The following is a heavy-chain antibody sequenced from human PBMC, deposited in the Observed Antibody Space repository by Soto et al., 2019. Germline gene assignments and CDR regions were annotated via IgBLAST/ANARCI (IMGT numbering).Heavy chain of an antibody. CDR2: ISAYNGNT. CDR3: ARASTIFGVVITYFDY. D-gene: IGHD3-3*01. Sequence: ASVKVSCKASGYTFTSYGISWVRQAPGQGLEWMGWISAYNGNTNYAQKLQGRVTMTTDTSTSTAYMELRSLRSDDTAVYYCARASTIFGVVITYFDYWGQGTLVTVSS. CDR1: GYTFTSYG. J-gene: IGHJ4*02. V-gene: IGHV1-18*04.